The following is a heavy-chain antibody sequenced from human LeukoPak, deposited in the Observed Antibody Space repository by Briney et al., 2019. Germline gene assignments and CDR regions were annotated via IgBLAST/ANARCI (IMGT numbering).Heavy chain of an antibody. CDR1: GFLLGNAW. CDR3: TTEGVEWEPYNY. Sequence: MTGGPLSFSVAASGFLLGNAWLTWARRPPGKGLEWVGRIKSKTDGGTTDYAAPVKGRFTISRDDSKNTLYLQMNSLKTEDTAVYYCTTEGVEWEPYNYWGQGTLVTVSS. J-gene: IGHJ4*02. CDR2: IKSKTDGGTT. V-gene: IGHV3-15*01. D-gene: IGHD1-26*01.